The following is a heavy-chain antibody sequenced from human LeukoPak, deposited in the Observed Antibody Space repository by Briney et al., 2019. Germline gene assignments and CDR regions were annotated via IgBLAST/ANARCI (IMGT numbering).Heavy chain of an antibody. J-gene: IGHJ3*02. CDR3: ARVAVLGFGYALDI. D-gene: IGHD2-8*02. CDR2: VYTSGST. CDR1: GGSINNYY. Sequence: SETLSLTCTVSGGSINNYYWSWIRQPAGKGLEWIGRVYTSGSTNYNPSLKSRVTMSVDTSKNQFSLKMSSVTAADTAVYYCARVAVLGFGYALDIWGQGTMVAVSS. V-gene: IGHV4-4*07.